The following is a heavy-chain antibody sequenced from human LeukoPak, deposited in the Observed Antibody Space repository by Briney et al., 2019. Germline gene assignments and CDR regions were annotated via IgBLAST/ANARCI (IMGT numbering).Heavy chain of an antibody. D-gene: IGHD3-3*02. V-gene: IGHV3-64*01. CDR2: ISSNGGST. CDR1: GFTFSSYA. J-gene: IGHJ4*02. Sequence: PGGSLRLSCAASGFTFSSYAMHWVRQAPGKGLEYVSAISSNGGSTYYANSVKGRFTISRDNAKNSLYLQMNSLRAEDTAVYYCASVDGVPGLAVDYWGQGTLVTVSS. CDR3: ASVDGVPGLAVDY.